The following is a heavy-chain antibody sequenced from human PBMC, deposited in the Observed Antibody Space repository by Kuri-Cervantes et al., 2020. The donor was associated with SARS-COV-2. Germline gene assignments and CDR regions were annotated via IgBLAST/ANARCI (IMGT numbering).Heavy chain of an antibody. Sequence: GGSLRLSCAASGFTFSSYAMHWVRQAPGKGLEWVSAISGSGGSTYYADSVKGRFTISRDNSKNTLYLQMNSLRAEDTAVYYCANDIVGATNFDYWGQGTLVTVSS. CDR2: ISGSGGST. CDR1: GFTFSSYA. D-gene: IGHD1-26*01. CDR3: ANDIVGATNFDY. J-gene: IGHJ4*02. V-gene: IGHV3-23*01.